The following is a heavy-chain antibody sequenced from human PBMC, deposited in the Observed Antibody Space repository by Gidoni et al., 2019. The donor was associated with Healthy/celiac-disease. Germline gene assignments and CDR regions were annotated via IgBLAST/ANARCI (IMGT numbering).Heavy chain of an antibody. Sequence: QVQLVESGGGVVQPGRSLRLSCAASGFTFSSYGMHWVRQAPGKGLEWVAVISYDGSNKYYADSVKGRFTISRDNSKNTLYLQMNSLRAEDTAVYYCAKGRFGELLCWGQGTLVTVSS. V-gene: IGHV3-30*18. D-gene: IGHD3-10*01. CDR2: ISYDGSNK. CDR1: GFTFSSYG. CDR3: AKGRFGELLC. J-gene: IGHJ4*02.